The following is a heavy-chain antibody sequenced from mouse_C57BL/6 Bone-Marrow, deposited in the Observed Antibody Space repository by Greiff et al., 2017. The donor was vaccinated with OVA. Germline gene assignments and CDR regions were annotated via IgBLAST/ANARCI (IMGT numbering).Heavy chain of an antibody. D-gene: IGHD2-4*01. CDR3: ARQDDYGYAMDY. CDR2: ISNGGGST. CDR1: GFTFSDYY. Sequence: EVKLQESGGGLVQPGGSLKLSCAASGFTFSDYYMYWVRQTPEKRLEWVAYISNGGGSTYYPDTVKGRFTISRDNAKNTLYLQMSRLKSEDTAMYYCARQDDYGYAMDYWGQGTSVTVSS. V-gene: IGHV5-12*01. J-gene: IGHJ4*01.